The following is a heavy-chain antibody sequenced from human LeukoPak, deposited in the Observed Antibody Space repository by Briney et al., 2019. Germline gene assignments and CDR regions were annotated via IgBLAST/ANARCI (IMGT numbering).Heavy chain of an antibody. D-gene: IGHD2-15*01. J-gene: IGHJ5*02. CDR1: GGSISRSGYS. CDR3: ARRRGAPLYCSGGSCYRPGGFDP. CDR2: IYYTGST. V-gene: IGHV4-30-4*07. Sequence: SQTLSLTCAVSGGSISRSGYSWSWIRQPPGKGLDWIAYIYYTGSTYYNPSLKSRVTISLDTSKNQFSLKLSSVTAADTAVYYCARRRGAPLYCSGGSCYRPGGFDPWGQGTLVTVSS.